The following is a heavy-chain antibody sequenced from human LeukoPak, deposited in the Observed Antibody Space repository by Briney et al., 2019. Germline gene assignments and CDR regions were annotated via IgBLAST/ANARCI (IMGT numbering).Heavy chain of an antibody. Sequence: PGGSLRLSCAASGFTFSVYSMNWVRQAPGKGLEWVSYISSSSSTIYYADSVKGRFTISRDNAKNSLYLQMNSLRAEDTAVYYCARVGSTVVTRIDYWGQGTLVTVSS. CDR1: GFTFSVYS. V-gene: IGHV3-48*01. CDR2: ISSSSSTI. D-gene: IGHD4-23*01. CDR3: ARVGSTVVTRIDY. J-gene: IGHJ4*02.